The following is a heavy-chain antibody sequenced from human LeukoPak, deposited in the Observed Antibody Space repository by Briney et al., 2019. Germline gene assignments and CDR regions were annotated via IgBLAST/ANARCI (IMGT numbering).Heavy chain of an antibody. Sequence: GESLKISCQGSGYSFTSYWIGWVRQMPGKGLEWMGIIYPGDSDTRYSPSFQGQVTISADKSISTAYLQWSSLKASDTAMYYCARGPALLWFGELLYFDYWGQGTLVTVSS. D-gene: IGHD3-10*01. V-gene: IGHV5-51*01. CDR2: IYPGDSDT. CDR1: GYSFTSYW. J-gene: IGHJ4*02. CDR3: ARGPALLWFGELLYFDY.